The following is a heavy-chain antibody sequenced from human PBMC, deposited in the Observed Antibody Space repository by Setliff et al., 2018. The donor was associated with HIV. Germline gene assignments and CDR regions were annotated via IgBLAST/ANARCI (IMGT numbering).Heavy chain of an antibody. J-gene: IGHJ6*03. CDR2: IFHSGNT. D-gene: IGHD1-26*01. CDR1: GDSMSSDNYF. Sequence: SETLSLTCTVSGDSMSSDNYFWVWVRQPPGKGLEWRGNIFHSGNTYYSPSLKSRVTMSLDPSMNQFSLKLTSVTAADTALYYCARYRRFADYIDVWGKGTTVTVS. CDR3: ARYRRFADYIDV. V-gene: IGHV4-39*01.